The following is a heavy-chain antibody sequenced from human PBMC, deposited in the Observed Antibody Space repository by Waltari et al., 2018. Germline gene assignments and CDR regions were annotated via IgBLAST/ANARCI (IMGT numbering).Heavy chain of an antibody. Sequence: QVQLQESGPGLVKPSETLSLTCDVSGYSINSGYYWGWIRQSPGKGLEWIATIYHAGDTVYKPSLTSRVTISMDTSKNQFSLKLNSVTAADTAVYFCSRQVLGYCTSAACRRLESWGQGTLVTVSS. CDR1: GYSINSGYY. CDR2: IYHAGDT. CDR3: SRQVLGYCTSAACRRLES. J-gene: IGHJ4*02. V-gene: IGHV4-38-2*01. D-gene: IGHD2-2*03.